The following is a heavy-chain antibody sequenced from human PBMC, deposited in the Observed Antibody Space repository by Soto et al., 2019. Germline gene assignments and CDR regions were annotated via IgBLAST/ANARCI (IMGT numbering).Heavy chain of an antibody. CDR1: GASSSSGGYY. CDR3: QVFDRWELPFGS. Sequence: SGTLSITCTVSGASSSSGGYYWNWIRQHPEKGLEWIGYIYYSGSTYYNPSLKSRLTISVDTSKNQFSLKLNSVTAADTAVYYFQVFDRWELPFGSSGPGTLVTV. CDR2: IYYSGST. V-gene: IGHV4-31*03. D-gene: IGHD1-26*01. J-gene: IGHJ4*02.